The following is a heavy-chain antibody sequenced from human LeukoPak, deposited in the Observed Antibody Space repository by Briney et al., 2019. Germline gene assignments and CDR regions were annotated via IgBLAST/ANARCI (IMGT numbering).Heavy chain of an antibody. CDR2: ISYSGST. Sequence: PSETLSLTCTVSGGSISSSRYYWGWIRQTPGKGLEWIGSISYSGSTQYNPSLKSRLTIFVDTSKSQFSLELTSVTAADTAVFYCARLVNDFSSGLYTRGYYYMDVWGKGTTVTVSS. CDR1: GGSISSSRYY. D-gene: IGHD3-3*01. V-gene: IGHV4-39*01. CDR3: ARLVNDFSSGLYTRGYYYMDV. J-gene: IGHJ6*03.